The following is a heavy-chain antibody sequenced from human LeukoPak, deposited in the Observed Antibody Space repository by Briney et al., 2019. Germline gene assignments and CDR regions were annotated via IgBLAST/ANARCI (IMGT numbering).Heavy chain of an antibody. J-gene: IGHJ6*03. V-gene: IGHV1-69*06. CDR3: ARSLYSSSSGDYYYYYMDV. CDR2: IIPIFGTA. D-gene: IGHD6-6*01. Sequence: GASVKVSCKASGGTFSSYAISWVRQAPGQGLEWMGGIIPIFGTANYAQKFQGRVTITADKSTSTAYMELSSLRSEDTAVYYCARSLYSSSSGDYYYYYMDVWGKGTTVTVSS. CDR1: GGTFSSYA.